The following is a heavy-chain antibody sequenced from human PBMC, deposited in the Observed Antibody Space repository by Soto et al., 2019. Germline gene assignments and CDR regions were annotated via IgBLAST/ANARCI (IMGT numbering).Heavy chain of an antibody. Sequence: KQSQTLSLTCAISGDSVSSNSAAWNWIRQSPSRGLEWLGRTYYRSKWYNDYAVSVKSRITINPDTSKNQFSLQLNSVTPEDTAVYYCARDFKRYSSSWSQARDYYYYYYMDVWGKGTTVTVSS. CDR2: TYYRSKWYN. CDR1: GDSVSSNSAA. D-gene: IGHD6-13*01. J-gene: IGHJ6*03. CDR3: ARDFKRYSSSWSQARDYYYYYYMDV. V-gene: IGHV6-1*01.